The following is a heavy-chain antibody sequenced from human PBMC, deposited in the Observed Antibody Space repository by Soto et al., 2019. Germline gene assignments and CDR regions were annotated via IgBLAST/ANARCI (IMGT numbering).Heavy chain of an antibody. CDR3: GRGYCTSTTCEDYYVMDV. Sequence: QLQLVQSGAEVKKPGSAVKVSCKASGGTFREYAISWVRQAPGQGLEWLGGIIPIFATINYAQNFQGRVTITAGKSTSTAYMEVSSLRAGDTAVYYCGRGYCTSTTCEDYYVMDVWGQGTTVTVTS. D-gene: IGHD2-2*01. CDR1: GGTFREYA. CDR2: IIPIFATI. V-gene: IGHV1-69*06. J-gene: IGHJ6*02.